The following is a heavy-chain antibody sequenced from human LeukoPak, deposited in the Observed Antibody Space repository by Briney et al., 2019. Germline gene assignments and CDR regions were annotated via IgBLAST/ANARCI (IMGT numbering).Heavy chain of an antibody. Sequence: GGSLRLSCAAAGFTFSTYAMSWVRQAPGKGLEWVSAITGSGSNTYYADSVKGRFTISRDNSKNTLYLQMNSLRAEDTAVYYCARTMTTVTPFDYWGQGTLVTVSS. J-gene: IGHJ4*02. V-gene: IGHV3-23*01. CDR1: GFTFSTYA. CDR3: ARTMTTVTPFDY. CDR2: ITGSGSNT. D-gene: IGHD4-17*01.